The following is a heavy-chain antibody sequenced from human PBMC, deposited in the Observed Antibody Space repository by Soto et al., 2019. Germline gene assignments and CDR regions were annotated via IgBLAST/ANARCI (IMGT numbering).Heavy chain of an antibody. V-gene: IGHV1-18*01. CDR2: ISVHNGKT. D-gene: IGHD3-10*01. CDR3: ARRGSYYYAMDV. CDR1: GYTFTNYA. J-gene: IGHJ6*02. Sequence: ASVKVSCKASGYTFTNYAMHWVRQAPGQGLEWMAWISVHNGKTNYAQKFQDRVTLTTDTSTSTAYMELRSLTSDDTAVYYCARRGSYYYAMDVWGQGTTVTVSS.